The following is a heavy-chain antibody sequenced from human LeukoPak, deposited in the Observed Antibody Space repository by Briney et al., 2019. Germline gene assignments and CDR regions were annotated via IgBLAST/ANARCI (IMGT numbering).Heavy chain of an antibody. CDR2: IYYSGST. J-gene: IGHJ4*02. CDR1: GGSISSGDYY. V-gene: IGHV4-30-4*08. CDR3: ARAHAPLVGATFDY. Sequence: PSETLSLTXTVSGGSISSGDYYWSWIGQPPGKGLEWIGYIYYSGSTYYNPSLKSRVTISVDTSKNQFSLKLSSVTAADTAVYYCARAHAPLVGATFDYWGQGTLVTVSS. D-gene: IGHD1-26*01.